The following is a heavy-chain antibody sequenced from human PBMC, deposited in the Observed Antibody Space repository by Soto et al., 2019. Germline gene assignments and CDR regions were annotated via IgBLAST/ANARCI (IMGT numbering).Heavy chain of an antibody. Sequence: PGGSLRRYSAASGFPLIYAMSWVRQPPGKRLEWVSSMNGAASSTSYADSAKDRFTMFRDNSKNTLFLEMNNLRAEDTAVYYCARGVADHYQYGMDVWGQGTTVIVSS. V-gene: IGHV3-23*01. J-gene: IGHJ6*02. D-gene: IGHD3-10*01. CDR2: MNGAASST. CDR1: GFPLIYA. CDR3: ARGVADHYQYGMDV.